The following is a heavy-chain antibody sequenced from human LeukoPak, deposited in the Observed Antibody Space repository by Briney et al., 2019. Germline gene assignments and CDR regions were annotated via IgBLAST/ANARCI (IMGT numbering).Heavy chain of an antibody. Sequence: GASVKVSCKASGYTFTSYYMHWVRQAPGQGLEWMGWINPNSGGTNYAQKFQGRVTMTRDTSISTAYMELSRLRSDDTAVYYCARASVAGTLYNWFDPWGQGTLVTVSS. CDR3: ARASVAGTLYNWFDP. CDR1: GYTFTSYY. D-gene: IGHD6-19*01. V-gene: IGHV1-2*02. J-gene: IGHJ5*02. CDR2: INPNSGGT.